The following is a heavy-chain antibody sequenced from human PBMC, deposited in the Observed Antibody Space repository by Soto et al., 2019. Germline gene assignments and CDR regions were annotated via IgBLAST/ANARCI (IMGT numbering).Heavy chain of an antibody. Sequence: QVQLVQSGAEVKKPGSSVKVSCKASGGTFSSYAISWVRQAPGQGLEWMGGIIPIFGTASYAQKFQGRVTITADESTSTAYMQLSSLTSDDTAVYYCARDDDSSSWSPNWFDPWGQGTLVTVSS. CDR1: GGTFSSYA. D-gene: IGHD6-13*01. CDR2: IIPIFGTA. V-gene: IGHV1-69*01. J-gene: IGHJ5*02. CDR3: ARDDDSSSWSPNWFDP.